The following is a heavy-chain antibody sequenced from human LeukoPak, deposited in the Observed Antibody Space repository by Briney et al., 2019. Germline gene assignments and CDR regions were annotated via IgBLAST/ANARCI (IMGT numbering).Heavy chain of an antibody. V-gene: IGHV3-73*01. CDR2: IRSKANSYAT. Sequence: GGSLTLSCAASGFTLSSYEMNWVRQPSGKGLEWVGRIRSKANSYATAYAASVKGRFTISRDDSKNTAYLQMNSLKTEDTAVYYCTSPYSRSSLADYWGQGTLVTVSS. J-gene: IGHJ4*02. CDR3: TSPYSRSSLADY. D-gene: IGHD6-6*01. CDR1: GFTLSSYE.